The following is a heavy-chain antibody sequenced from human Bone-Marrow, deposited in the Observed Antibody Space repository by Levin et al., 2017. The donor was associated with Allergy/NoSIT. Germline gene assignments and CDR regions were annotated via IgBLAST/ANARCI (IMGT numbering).Heavy chain of an antibody. D-gene: IGHD6-13*01. CDR2: IYYSGST. J-gene: IGHJ6*03. CDR1: GGSISSYY. Sequence: SETLSLTCTVSGGSISSYYWSWIRQPPGKGLEWIGYIYYSGSTNYNPSLKSRVTISVDTSKNQFSLKLSSVTAADTAVYYCARAGYDYYDYYMDVWGKGTTVTVSS. V-gene: IGHV4-59*01. CDR3: ARAGYDYYDYYMDV.